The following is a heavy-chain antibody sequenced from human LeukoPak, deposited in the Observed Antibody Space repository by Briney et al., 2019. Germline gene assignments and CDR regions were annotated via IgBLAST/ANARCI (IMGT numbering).Heavy chain of an antibody. D-gene: IGHD2-2*01. CDR3: ARVRGYCSNTSCYGENWFDP. Sequence: ASVKVSCKASGYTFTSYGISWVRQAPGQGLEWMGWISAYNGNTNYAQKLQGRVTMTTDTSTSTAYMELRSLRSDDTAVYYCARVRGYCSNTSCYGENWFDPWGQGTLVTVSS. CDR2: ISAYNGNT. J-gene: IGHJ5*02. V-gene: IGHV1-18*04. CDR1: GYTFTSYG.